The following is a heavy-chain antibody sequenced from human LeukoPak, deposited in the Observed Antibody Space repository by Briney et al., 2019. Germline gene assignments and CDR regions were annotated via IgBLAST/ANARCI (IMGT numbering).Heavy chain of an antibody. D-gene: IGHD5-12*01. Sequence: PSETLSLTCTVAVGSISVDFWSWIRQPAGKEREWIGRVYTSGTTYYNPSLESRVPISLDTFNNQFSLRVTSVTAADTAIYYCARGTEKTRISGYYSFDHWGRGLLVTVSS. J-gene: IGHJ4*02. V-gene: IGHV4-4*07. CDR3: ARGTEKTRISGYYSFDH. CDR2: VYTSGTT. CDR1: VGSISVDF.